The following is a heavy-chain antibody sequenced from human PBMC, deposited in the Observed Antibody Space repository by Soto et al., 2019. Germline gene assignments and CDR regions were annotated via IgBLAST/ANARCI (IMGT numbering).Heavy chain of an antibody. CDR3: ARRYGTTFDY. Sequence: QVQLQESGPGLVKPSETLSLTCTVSGGSISSYYWSWTRQPPGKGLEWIGYIYYSGSTNYNPSLKSRVTIPVDTSTTQLSRKLSSVTAADTAVYYCARRYGTTFDYWGPGTLVTVSS. J-gene: IGHJ4*02. D-gene: IGHD1-7*01. V-gene: IGHV4-59*12. CDR2: IYYSGST. CDR1: GGSISSYY.